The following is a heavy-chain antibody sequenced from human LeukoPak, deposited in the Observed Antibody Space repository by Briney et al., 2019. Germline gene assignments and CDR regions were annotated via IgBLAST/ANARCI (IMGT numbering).Heavy chain of an antibody. D-gene: IGHD5-18*01. J-gene: IGHJ4*02. CDR1: GGSFSGYY. Sequence: MTSETLSLTCAVYGGSFSGYYWSWTRQPPGKGLEWIGEINHSGSTNYNPSLKSRVTISVDTSKNQFSLKLSSVTAADTAVYYCARGLRGRYSYGYYFDYWGQGTLVTVSS. CDR2: INHSGST. V-gene: IGHV4-34*01. CDR3: ARGLRGRYSYGYYFDY.